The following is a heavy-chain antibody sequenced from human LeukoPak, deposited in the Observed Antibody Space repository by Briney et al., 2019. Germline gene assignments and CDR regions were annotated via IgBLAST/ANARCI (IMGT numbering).Heavy chain of an antibody. V-gene: IGHV3-23*01. CDR2: ISGSGSRA. CDR1: GFSFSSYA. CDR3: AKDSSVWYVGTPGFDH. D-gene: IGHD6-19*01. J-gene: IGHJ4*02. Sequence: PGGSLRLSCAASGFSFSSYAMSWVRQAPGKGLEWVSAISGSGSRAYSADSVKGRFTISRDNSKNTLYLQMNSLRAEDTAVYHCAKDSSVWYVGTPGFDHWGQGTLITVSS.